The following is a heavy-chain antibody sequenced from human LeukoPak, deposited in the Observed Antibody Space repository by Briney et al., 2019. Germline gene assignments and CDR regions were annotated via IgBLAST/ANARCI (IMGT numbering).Heavy chain of an antibody. CDR1: GGSISSYY. D-gene: IGHD2-21*02. J-gene: IGHJ3*02. CDR3: ARDTAYCGGDCYPGMFRGAFDI. V-gene: IGHV4-59*01. Sequence: SETLSLTCTVSGGSISSYYWSWIRQPPGKGLEWIGYIYYSGSTNYNPSLKSRVTISVDTSKNQFSLKLSSVTAADTAVYYCARDTAYCGGDCYPGMFRGAFDIWGQGTMVTASS. CDR2: IYYSGST.